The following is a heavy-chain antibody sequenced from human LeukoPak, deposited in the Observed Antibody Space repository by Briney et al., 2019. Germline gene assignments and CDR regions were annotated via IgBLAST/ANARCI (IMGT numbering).Heavy chain of an antibody. D-gene: IGHD3-22*01. CDR1: GGSFSGYY. V-gene: IGHV4-59*01. CDR2: IYYSGST. J-gene: IGHJ4*02. CDR3: ASSKLTTWYYYDSSGSSWDY. Sequence: SETLSLTCAVYGGSFSGYYWSWIRQPPGKGLEWIGYIYYSGSTNYNPSLKSRVTISVDTSKNQFSLKLSSVTAADTAVYYCASSKLTTWYYYDSSGSSWDYWGQGTLVTVSS.